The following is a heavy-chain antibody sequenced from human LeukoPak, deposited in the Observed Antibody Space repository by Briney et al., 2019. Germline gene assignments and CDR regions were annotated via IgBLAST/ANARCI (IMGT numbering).Heavy chain of an antibody. CDR2: ISGSGGST. V-gene: IGHV3-23*01. CDR3: VAHFRVWFGELAS. CDR1: GFTFSSYG. D-gene: IGHD3-10*01. Sequence: GGSLRLSCAASGFTFSSYGMSWVRHAPGKGLEWLSGISGSGGSTYYTNSVKGRFTISRDNSKNTLYLQMNSLRGDDTAVYYCVAHFRVWFGELASWGQGTLVTVSS. J-gene: IGHJ4*02.